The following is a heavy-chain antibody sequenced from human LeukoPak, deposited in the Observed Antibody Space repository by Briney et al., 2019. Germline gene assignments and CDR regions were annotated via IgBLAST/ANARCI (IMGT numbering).Heavy chain of an antibody. CDR1: GYTFTSYD. V-gene: IGHV1-8*01. J-gene: IGHJ6*02. Sequence: GASVKVSCKASGYTFTSYDINWVRQATGQGLEWMGWMNPNSGNTGYAQKFQGRVTMTRNTSISTAYMELSSLRSEDTAVYYCARSPYSSSWYYYYYGMDVWGQGTTVIVSS. D-gene: IGHD6-13*01. CDR3: ARSPYSSSWYYYYYGMDV. CDR2: MNPNSGNT.